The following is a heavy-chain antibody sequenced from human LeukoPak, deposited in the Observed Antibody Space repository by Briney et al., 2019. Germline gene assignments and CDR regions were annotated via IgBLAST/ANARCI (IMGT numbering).Heavy chain of an antibody. CDR1: GGSISSSNW. CDR2: IYHSGST. D-gene: IGHD2-2*01. V-gene: IGHV4-4*01. Sequence: SGTLSLTCAVSGGSISSSNWWSWVRQPPGKGLEWIGEIYHSGSTNYNPSLKSRVTISVDKSKNQFSLKLSSVTAADTAVYCCARARSYCSSTSCYGGAFDYWGQGTLVTVSS. CDR3: ARARSYCSSTSCYGGAFDY. J-gene: IGHJ4*02.